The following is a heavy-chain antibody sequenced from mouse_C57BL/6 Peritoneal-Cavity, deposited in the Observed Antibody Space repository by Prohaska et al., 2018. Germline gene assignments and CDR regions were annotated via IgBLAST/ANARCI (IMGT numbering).Heavy chain of an antibody. J-gene: IGHJ4*01. CDR2: IRLKSDSYAT. D-gene: IGHD2-5*01. CDR3: KDYYSNPWAMDY. V-gene: IGHV6-3*01. Sequence: EVKLEESGGGLVQPGGSMKLSCVASGFTFSNYWMNWVRQSPEKGLEWVAQIRLKSDSYATHYAESVKGRFTISRDDSKSSVYLQMNNLRAEDTGIYYCKDYYSNPWAMDYWGQGTSVTVSS. CDR1: GFTFSNYW.